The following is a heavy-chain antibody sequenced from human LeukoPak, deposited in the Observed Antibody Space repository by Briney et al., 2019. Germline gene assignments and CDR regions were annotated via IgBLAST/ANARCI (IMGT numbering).Heavy chain of an antibody. Sequence: GESLRISCKGSGYSFTSYWISWVRQMPGKGLEWMGIIYPGDSNVRYSPSFQGQVTLSADKTITTAYMQWSSLEASDTAMYYCARLAVSSIWTVYFDRWGQGTLVTVSS. J-gene: IGHJ4*02. V-gene: IGHV5-51*01. CDR3: ARLAVSSIWTVYFDR. D-gene: IGHD6-13*01. CDR1: GYSFTSYW. CDR2: IYPGDSNV.